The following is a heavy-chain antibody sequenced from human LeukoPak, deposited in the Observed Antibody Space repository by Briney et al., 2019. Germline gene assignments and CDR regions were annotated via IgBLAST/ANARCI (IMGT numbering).Heavy chain of an antibody. J-gene: IGHJ4*02. D-gene: IGHD3-22*01. CDR2: IYHSGST. V-gene: IGHV4-39*07. CDR1: GGSISSSSYY. CDR3: ACLNSSGYYGGY. Sequence: PSETLSLTCTVSGGSISSSSYYWGWIRQPPGKGLEWIGSIYHSGSTYYNPSLKSRVTISRDTSKNQFSLKPSSVTAADTAVYYCACLNSSGYYGGYWGQGTLVTVSS.